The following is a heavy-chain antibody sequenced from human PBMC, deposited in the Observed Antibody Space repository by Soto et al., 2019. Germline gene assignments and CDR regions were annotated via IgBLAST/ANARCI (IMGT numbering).Heavy chain of an antibody. CDR3: AKPPGFNNVVPAYFDY. J-gene: IGHJ4*02. CDR2: ISASAITT. Sequence: EVQLVDSGGGLVQPGESLRLSCAGSGFTFSAYAMSWVRKAPGKGLEWVSSISASAITTYNTDSVRGRFTISRDNSRNTVYLQMNSLRAEDTAVYFCAKPPGFNNVVPAYFDYWGGGTRVTVSS. V-gene: IGHV3-23*04. D-gene: IGHD2-15*01. CDR1: GFTFSAYA.